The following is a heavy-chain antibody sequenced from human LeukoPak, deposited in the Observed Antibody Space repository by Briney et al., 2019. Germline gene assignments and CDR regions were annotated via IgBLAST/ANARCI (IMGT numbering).Heavy chain of an antibody. J-gene: IGHJ4*02. CDR3: ASGGVTVYSYGPDY. Sequence: ASVKVSCKASGGILSKWSISWVRQAPGQGLEWVGTIIPEFDEAHYAQKLQGRVTISADDSATAACMELRSLRSDDTAVYYCASGGVTVYSYGPDYWGQGTLVAVSS. D-gene: IGHD5-18*01. CDR2: IIPEFDEA. V-gene: IGHV1-69*13. CDR1: GGILSKWS.